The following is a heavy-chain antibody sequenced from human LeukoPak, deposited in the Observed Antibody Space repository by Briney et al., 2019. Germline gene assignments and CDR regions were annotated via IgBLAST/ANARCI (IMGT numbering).Heavy chain of an antibody. CDR3: AKAWGQYYYYYGMDV. Sequence: GGSLRLSCAASGFTFSSYAMHWVRQAPGKGLEWVAVISYDGSNKYYADSVKGRFTISRDNSKNTLYLQMNSLRAEDTAVYYCAKAWGQYYYYYGMDVWGQGTTVTVSS. CDR1: GFTFSSYA. D-gene: IGHD3-16*01. CDR2: ISYDGSNK. V-gene: IGHV3-30-3*01. J-gene: IGHJ6*02.